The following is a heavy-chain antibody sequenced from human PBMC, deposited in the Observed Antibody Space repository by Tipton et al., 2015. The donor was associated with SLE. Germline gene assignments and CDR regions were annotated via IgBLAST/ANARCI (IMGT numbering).Heavy chain of an antibody. CDR3: ARSPGIFGVAIDY. Sequence: TLSLTCTVSGGSISSHYWSWIRQPPGKGLEWIAYIYYSGSTNYNPSLKSRVTISVDTSKNQFSLKLSSVTAADTAVYYCARSPGIFGVAIDYWGQGTLVTVSS. CDR2: IYYSGST. D-gene: IGHD3-3*01. J-gene: IGHJ4*02. CDR1: GGSISSHY. V-gene: IGHV4-59*08.